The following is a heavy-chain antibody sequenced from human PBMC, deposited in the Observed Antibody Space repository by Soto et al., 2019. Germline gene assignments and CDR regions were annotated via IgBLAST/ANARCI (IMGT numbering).Heavy chain of an antibody. D-gene: IGHD3-22*01. V-gene: IGHV1-18*01. Sequence: GASVKLSCKASGYRFTSYGISWVRQAPGQGLEWLGWISAYDDNTKYAQTLQGRVSMSTDTSTNTAYMELGSLRSDDTAMYYCARGGYYDSSGSRNYHYYGMNVWGQGTTVTVSS. CDR2: ISAYDDNT. J-gene: IGHJ6*02. CDR1: GYRFTSYG. CDR3: ARGGYYDSSGSRNYHYYGMNV.